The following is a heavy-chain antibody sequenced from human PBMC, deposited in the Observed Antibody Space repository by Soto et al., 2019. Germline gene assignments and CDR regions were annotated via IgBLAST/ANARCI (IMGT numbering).Heavy chain of an antibody. CDR2: IWYDGSNK. CDR3: ARDVGYSYGYYYYGMDV. V-gene: IGHV3-33*01. Sequence: GGSLRPSCAASGFTLSSYGMHWVRQAPGKGLEWVAVIWYDGSNKYYADSVKGRFTISRDNSKNTLYLQMNSLRAEDTAVYYCARDVGYSYGYYYYGMDVWGQGTTVTVSS. D-gene: IGHD5-18*01. CDR1: GFTLSSYG. J-gene: IGHJ6*02.